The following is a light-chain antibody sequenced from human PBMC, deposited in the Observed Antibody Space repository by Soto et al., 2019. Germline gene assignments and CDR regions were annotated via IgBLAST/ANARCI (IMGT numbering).Light chain of an antibody. CDR1: QSVSSRY. CDR3: QQYGSSPPYT. J-gene: IGKJ2*01. Sequence: EIVLTQSPGTLSLSPGDRATLSCRASQSVSSRYLAWYQKKPGQAPRLLIYGASSRATGTPDRFSGSGSGTDFTLTISRLEPEGVVVYYCQQYGSSPPYTFGQGTKLEIK. V-gene: IGKV3-20*01. CDR2: GAS.